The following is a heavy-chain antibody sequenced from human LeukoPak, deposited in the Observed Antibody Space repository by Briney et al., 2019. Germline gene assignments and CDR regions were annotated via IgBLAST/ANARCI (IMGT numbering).Heavy chain of an antibody. Sequence: PGGSLRLSCAASGFTFDDYAMHWVRQAPGKGLEWVSLISGDGGSTYYVDSVKGRFTISRDNSKNSLYLQMNSLRTEDTALYYCAKNKEYSSSYYYYYGMDVWGQGTTVTVSS. V-gene: IGHV3-43*02. CDR2: ISGDGGST. CDR3: AKNKEYSSSYYYYYGMDV. J-gene: IGHJ6*02. CDR1: GFTFDDYA. D-gene: IGHD6-6*01.